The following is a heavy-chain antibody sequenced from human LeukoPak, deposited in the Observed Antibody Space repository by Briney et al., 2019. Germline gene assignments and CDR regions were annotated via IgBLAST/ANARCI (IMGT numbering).Heavy chain of an antibody. J-gene: IGHJ3*02. D-gene: IGHD3-22*01. CDR2: IKQDGSEK. Sequence: GGSLRLSCAASGFSFSSYWMSWVRQAPGKGLEWVANIKQDGSEKYYVASVKGRFTISRDNAKNTLYLQMNSLRGEDTAVYYCAKEYSSSGYPSDAFDIWGQGTMVTVSS. V-gene: IGHV3-7*03. CDR3: AKEYSSSGYPSDAFDI. CDR1: GFSFSSYW.